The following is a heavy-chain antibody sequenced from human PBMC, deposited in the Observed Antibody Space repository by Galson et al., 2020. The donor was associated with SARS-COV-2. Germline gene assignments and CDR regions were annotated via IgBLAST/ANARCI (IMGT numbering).Heavy chain of an antibody. CDR3: ARDLPGVWYGMDV. D-gene: IGHD3-16*01. V-gene: IGHV3-21*06. CDR2: ITSSSHI. Sequence: GGSLRLSCAASEFTFGSYSMTWVRQAPGKGLEWVSSITSSSHIYYADSVKGRFTISRDNAKNSLYLEMNSLRADDTAVYYCARDLPGVWYGMDVWGQGTTVTVSS. J-gene: IGHJ6*02. CDR1: EFTFGSYS.